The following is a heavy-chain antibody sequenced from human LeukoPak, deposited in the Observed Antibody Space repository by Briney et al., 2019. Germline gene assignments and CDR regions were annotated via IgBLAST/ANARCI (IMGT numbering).Heavy chain of an antibody. D-gene: IGHD3-10*01. CDR1: GGSISSSNYY. V-gene: IGHV4-39*01. CDR2: IHYSGST. J-gene: IGHJ4*02. CDR3: ANVDRGWFGVGDY. Sequence: SETLSLTCTVSGGSISSSNYYWGWIRQPPGKGLEWIGSIHYSGSTYYNPSLKSRLTISVDTSKNQFSLKLTSVTAADTAVYYCANVDRGWFGVGDYWGQGTLVTVSS.